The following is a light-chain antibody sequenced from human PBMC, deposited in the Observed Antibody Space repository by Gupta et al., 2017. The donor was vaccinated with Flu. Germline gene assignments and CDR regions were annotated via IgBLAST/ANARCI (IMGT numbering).Light chain of an antibody. CDR3: QQYDSLLVT. Sequence: DIQMTQSTSSLSASVGDRVTITCQASQDISNYLNWYQQKPGKAPKLLIYDASNLETGVPSRFSGSGSGTDFTFTISSLQPEDIATYYCQQYDSLLVTFGGGTKVEI. CDR1: QDISNY. CDR2: DAS. J-gene: IGKJ4*01. V-gene: IGKV1-33*01.